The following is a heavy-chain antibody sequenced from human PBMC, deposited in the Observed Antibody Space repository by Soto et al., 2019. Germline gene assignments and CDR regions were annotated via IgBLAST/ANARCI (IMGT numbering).Heavy chain of an antibody. CDR3: AGIGDTFFDY. CDR2: IDWDDDK. Sequence: SGPTLVNPKQTLTLTCTFSGFSLNTRGARVSWIRQPPGKALEWLARIDWDDDKFYSTSLKTRLTNSKDTSKNQVVLTMTNMDPVDTATYYCAGIGDTFFDYWGQGTRVTVSS. J-gene: IGHJ4*02. V-gene: IGHV2-70*04. D-gene: IGHD2-21*01. CDR1: GFSLNTRGAR.